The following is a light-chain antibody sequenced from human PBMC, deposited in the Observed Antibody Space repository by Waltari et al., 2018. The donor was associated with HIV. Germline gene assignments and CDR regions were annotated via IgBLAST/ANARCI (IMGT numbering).Light chain of an antibody. CDR2: DVS. Sequence: QSALTQPASVSGSPGQSITISCTGTSSDVGGYNYVSWYQLHPGQAPKLMIYDVSNRPSGVSNRFSGSKSGNTASLTISGLQAEDETDYYCSSYTSSSTLAFGGGTKLTVL. J-gene: IGLJ2*01. CDR3: SSYTSSSTLA. CDR1: SSDVGGYNY. V-gene: IGLV2-14*03.